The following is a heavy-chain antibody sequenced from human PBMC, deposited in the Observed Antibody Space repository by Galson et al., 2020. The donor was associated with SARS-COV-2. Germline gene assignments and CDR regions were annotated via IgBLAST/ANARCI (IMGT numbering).Heavy chain of an antibody. Sequence: SETLSLTCAVSGDSVNSAGYYWSWLRQHPGKGPEWLGYIQSGGRTYYNPSLNSRVTISTDASKNRLSLKLSSVTAADTATYYCARVSGSYDTEYWGQGTLVTVSS. J-gene: IGHJ4*02. CDR3: ARVSGSYDTEY. D-gene: IGHD1-26*01. V-gene: IGHV4-31*11. CDR2: IQSGGRT. CDR1: GDSVNSAGYY.